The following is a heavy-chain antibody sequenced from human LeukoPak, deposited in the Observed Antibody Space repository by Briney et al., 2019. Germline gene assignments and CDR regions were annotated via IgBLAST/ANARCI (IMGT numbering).Heavy chain of an antibody. V-gene: IGHV4-59*01. CDR3: ARDQKEGYSYGPYWYLDL. CDR2: IYYSGST. J-gene: IGHJ2*01. CDR1: GGSISSYY. D-gene: IGHD5-18*01. Sequence: SETLSLTCTVSGGSISSYYWSWIRQPPGKGLEWIGYIYYSGSTNYNPSLKSRVTISVDTSKNQFSLKLSSVTAADTAVYYCARDQKEGYSYGPYWYLDLWGRGTPVTVSS.